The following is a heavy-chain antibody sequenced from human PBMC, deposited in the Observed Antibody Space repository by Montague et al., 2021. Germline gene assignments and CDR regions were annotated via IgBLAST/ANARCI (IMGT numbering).Heavy chain of an antibody. V-gene: IGHV4-39*01. CDR3: ARSLYCKGGSCYSGFDP. CDR1: GGSTSSTNYY. D-gene: IGHD2-15*01. CDR2: IYYNGST. J-gene: IGHJ5*02. Sequence: SETLSLTCTVSGGSTSSTNYYWSWIRQPPGKELEFIGVIYYNGSTYHNPSVKSRVTVSIDTSKNQFSLKLISVTAADTAVYFCARSLYCKGGSCYSGFDPWGQGTLVTVSS.